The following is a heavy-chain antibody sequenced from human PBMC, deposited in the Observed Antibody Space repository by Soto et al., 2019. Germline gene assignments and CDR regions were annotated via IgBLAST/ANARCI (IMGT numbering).Heavy chain of an antibody. D-gene: IGHD5-18*01. CDR2: ISGSGSSK. J-gene: IGHJ4*02. CDR1: GFTFSSYA. CDR3: ARDKVQLWTFDY. Sequence: PGGSLRLSCAASGFTFSSYAMSWVRQAPGKGLEWVAAISGSGSSKYYADSVKGRFTISRDNSKNTLYLQMNSLRAEDTAVYYCARDKVQLWTFDYWGQGTLVTVSS. V-gene: IGHV3-23*01.